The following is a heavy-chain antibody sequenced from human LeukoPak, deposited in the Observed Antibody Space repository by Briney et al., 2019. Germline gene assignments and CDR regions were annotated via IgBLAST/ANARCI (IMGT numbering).Heavy chain of an antibody. D-gene: IGHD3-10*01. J-gene: IGHJ4*02. CDR1: GASISSYY. V-gene: IGHV4-59*08. CDR2: ISYSGST. Sequence: SETLPLTCTVSGASISSYYWSWIRQPPGKGLEWIGYISYSGSTNYTPSLKSRVTISADTSKNQVSLTLSSVTAADTAVYYCARHPELYFFDYWGQGTLVTVSS. CDR3: ARHPELYFFDY.